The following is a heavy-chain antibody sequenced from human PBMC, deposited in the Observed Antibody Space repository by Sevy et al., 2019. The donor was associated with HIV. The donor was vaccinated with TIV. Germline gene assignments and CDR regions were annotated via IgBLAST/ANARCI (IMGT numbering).Heavy chain of an antibody. Sequence: SETLSLTCAVYGGSFSGYYWSWIRQPPGKGLEWIGEINHSGSTNYNPTLKSRVTISVDTSKNQFSLKLSSVTAADTAVYYCARHYFYHASGWYYFDYWGQGTLVTVSS. V-gene: IGHV4-34*01. CDR3: ARHYFYHASGWYYFDY. CDR1: GGSFSGYY. D-gene: IGHD6-19*01. CDR2: INHSGST. J-gene: IGHJ4*02.